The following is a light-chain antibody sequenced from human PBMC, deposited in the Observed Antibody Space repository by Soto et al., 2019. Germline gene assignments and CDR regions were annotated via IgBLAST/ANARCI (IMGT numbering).Light chain of an antibody. Sequence: EIVLTQSPGTLSLSPGERATLSCRASQSVPSTYLAWYQQRPGQAPRLLIYGASTRAPGIPDRFSGSGSGTDFTLTVSGLEPEDFAVYFCQQRGKWPSTFGPGTKVEMK. CDR3: QQRGKWPST. CDR2: GAS. CDR1: QSVPSTY. V-gene: IGKV3D-20*02. J-gene: IGKJ2*02.